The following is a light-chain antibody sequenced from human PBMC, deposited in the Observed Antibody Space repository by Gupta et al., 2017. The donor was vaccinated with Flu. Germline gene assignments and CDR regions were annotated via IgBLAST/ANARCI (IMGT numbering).Light chain of an antibody. CDR3: QSADRDGTDWV. CDR1: PVPKED. V-gene: IGLV3-25*02. J-gene: IGLJ3*02. CDR2: KDR. Sequence: ELTQPPSLSVSPGQTARITCSGEPVPKEDVYWYQQKPGQAPVLVIYKDRDRPPGIPERFSGSNSGTTVTLTISGVQAEDEAEYYCQSADRDGTDWVFGGGTKLTVL.